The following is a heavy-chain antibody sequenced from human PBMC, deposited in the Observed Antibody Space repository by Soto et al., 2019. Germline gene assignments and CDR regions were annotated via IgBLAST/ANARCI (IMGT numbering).Heavy chain of an antibody. V-gene: IGHV3-30-3*01. CDR3: ARGEYSGYAYYYYYYGMDV. J-gene: IGHJ6*02. D-gene: IGHD5-12*01. Sequence: GGSLRLASAASGFTFSSYSMHWVRQAPGKGLEWVAVISYDGSNKYYADSVKGRFTISRDNSKNTLYLQMNSLRAEDTAVYYCARGEYSGYAYYYYYYGMDVWGQGTTVTVSS. CDR1: GFTFSSYS. CDR2: ISYDGSNK.